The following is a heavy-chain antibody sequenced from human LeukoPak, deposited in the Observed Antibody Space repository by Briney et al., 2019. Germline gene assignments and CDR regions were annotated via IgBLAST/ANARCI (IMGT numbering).Heavy chain of an antibody. V-gene: IGHV4-38-2*02. D-gene: IGHD5-12*01. CDR3: ARVQRGYSGRTTPQNNWFDP. J-gene: IGHJ5*02. CDR1: GYSISRGYY. Sequence: SETLSLTRTVSGYSISRGYYWGWIRQPPGKGLEWIGSIYHSGSTYYNPSLKSRGTISVDTSKNQFSLKLSSVTAADPAVYYCARVQRGYSGRTTPQNNWFDPWGQRTLVSVSS. CDR2: IYHSGST.